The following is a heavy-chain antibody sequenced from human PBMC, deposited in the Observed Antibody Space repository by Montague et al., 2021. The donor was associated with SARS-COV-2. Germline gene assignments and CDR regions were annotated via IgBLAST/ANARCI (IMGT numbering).Heavy chain of an antibody. CDR3: AREENRYCSSTSCYYFDY. Sequence: LRLSCAASGFTFSSYSMNWVRQAPGKGLEWVSSISSSSSYIYYADSVKGRFTISRDNAKNSLYLQMNSLRAEDTAVYYCAREENRYCSSTSCYYFDYWGQGTLVTVSS. D-gene: IGHD2-2*01. CDR2: ISSSSSYI. V-gene: IGHV3-21*01. J-gene: IGHJ4*02. CDR1: GFTFSSYS.